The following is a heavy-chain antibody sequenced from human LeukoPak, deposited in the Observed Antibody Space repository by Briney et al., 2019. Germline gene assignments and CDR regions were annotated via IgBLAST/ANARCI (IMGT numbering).Heavy chain of an antibody. Sequence: ASVKVSCKASGGTFNSNAFHWVRQAPGQGLEWMGGIIPIFGSTKYAQKFQGRVTVTTDESTGTAYMVLSDLRSEDTAVYYCARGRSGIPAVTYNWFDPWGQGTLVTVSS. CDR3: ARGRSGIPAVTYNWFDP. CDR2: IIPIFGST. J-gene: IGHJ5*02. V-gene: IGHV1-69*05. CDR1: GGTFNSNA. D-gene: IGHD6-13*01.